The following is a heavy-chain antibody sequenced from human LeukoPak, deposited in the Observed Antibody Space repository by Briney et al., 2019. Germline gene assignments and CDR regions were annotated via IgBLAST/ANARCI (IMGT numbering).Heavy chain of an antibody. J-gene: IGHJ4*02. V-gene: IGHV1-2*02. CDR2: INPNSGGR. D-gene: IGHD3-9*01. CDR3: ERADDILTGCDY. Sequence: ASVKVSCMASGCSFTDYYILWVRQAPGQGLEWMGWINPNSGGRNYAQKFQGRVTMTRDTSISTAYMELIRLRTNDTAVYYCERADDILTGCDYWGQGTLVTVSS. CDR1: GCSFTDYY.